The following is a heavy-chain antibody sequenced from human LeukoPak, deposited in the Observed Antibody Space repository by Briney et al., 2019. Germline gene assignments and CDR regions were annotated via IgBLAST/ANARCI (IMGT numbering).Heavy chain of an antibody. Sequence: PGGSLRLSCAASGFTFSSYSMNWVRQAPGKGLEWVSSISSSSSYIYYADSVKGRFTISRDNAKNSLYLQMNSLRAEDTAVYYCAREGLAVALGAFDIWGQGTMVTVSS. J-gene: IGHJ3*02. D-gene: IGHD6-19*01. CDR1: GFTFSSYS. CDR2: ISSSSSYI. V-gene: IGHV3-21*01. CDR3: AREGLAVALGAFDI.